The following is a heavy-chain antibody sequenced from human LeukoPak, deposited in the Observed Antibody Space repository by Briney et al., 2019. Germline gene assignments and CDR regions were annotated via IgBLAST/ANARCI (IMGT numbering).Heavy chain of an antibody. D-gene: IGHD3-9*01. CDR2: INPTSGGT. V-gene: IGHV1-2*02. CDR1: GYTFTGYY. J-gene: IGHJ4*02. Sequence: GASVTVSCKASGYTFTGYYMHWVRQAPGQGLEWMGWINPTSGGTHYAQKFQGRVTMTRDTSISTAYMELSRLRSDDTAVYYCARVEPLTGTIDYWGQGTLVTVSS. CDR3: ARVEPLTGTIDY.